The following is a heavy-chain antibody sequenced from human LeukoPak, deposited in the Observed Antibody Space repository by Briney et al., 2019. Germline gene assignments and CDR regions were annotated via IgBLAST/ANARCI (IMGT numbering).Heavy chain of an antibody. Sequence: PGGSLRLSCAASGFTFSSYWMSWVRQAPGKGLEWVANIKQDGSEKYYVDSVKGRFTISRDNAKNSLYPQMNSLRAEDTAVYYCARDRIAAAGIRTIYYFDYWGQGTLVTVSS. CDR2: IKQDGSEK. CDR3: ARDRIAAAGIRTIYYFDY. J-gene: IGHJ4*02. CDR1: GFTFSSYW. D-gene: IGHD6-13*01. V-gene: IGHV3-7*04.